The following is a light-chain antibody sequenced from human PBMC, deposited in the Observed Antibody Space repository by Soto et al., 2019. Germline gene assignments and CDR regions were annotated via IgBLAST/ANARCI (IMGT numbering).Light chain of an antibody. Sequence: DIQMTQSPSTLSAYVGDRVTFTCRASQSVGTWLAWYQQKPGRAPNLLIYDASTLKSGVPSRFSGSGSGTEFTLTISSLQSDDFATYFCQHYNSFSPWAFGQGTRLEIK. CDR3: QHYNSFSPWA. CDR2: DAS. J-gene: IGKJ5*01. V-gene: IGKV1-5*01. CDR1: QSVGTW.